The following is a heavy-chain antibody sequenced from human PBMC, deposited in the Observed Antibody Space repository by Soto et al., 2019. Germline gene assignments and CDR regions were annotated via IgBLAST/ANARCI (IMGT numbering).Heavy chain of an antibody. CDR3: AREDIMITFGGVIVILYYFDY. Sequence: SQTLSLTCAISGDSVSSNSAAWNWIRQSPSRGLEWLGRTYYRSKWYNDYAVSVKSRITINPDTSKNQFSLQLNSVTPEDTAVYYCAREDIMITFGGVIVILYYFDYWGQGTLVTVSS. CDR2: TYYRSKWYN. CDR1: GDSVSSNSAA. D-gene: IGHD3-16*02. V-gene: IGHV6-1*01. J-gene: IGHJ4*02.